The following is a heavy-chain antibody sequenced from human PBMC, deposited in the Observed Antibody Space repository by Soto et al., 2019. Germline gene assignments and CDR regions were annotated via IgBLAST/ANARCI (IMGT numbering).Heavy chain of an antibody. CDR2: IYHSGST. J-gene: IGHJ4*02. CDR3: AIRYDFWSGSYFVY. D-gene: IGHD3-3*01. CDR1: SGSISSSNW. V-gene: IGHV4-4*02. Sequence: QVQLQESGPGLVKPSGTLSLTCAVSSGSISSSNWWSWVRQPPAKGLEWIGEIYHSGSTNYNPSLNCRVAISVDKSKNQFSLMLSSVPAPDTAVYYCAIRYDFWSGSYFVYWGQGTLVTVSS.